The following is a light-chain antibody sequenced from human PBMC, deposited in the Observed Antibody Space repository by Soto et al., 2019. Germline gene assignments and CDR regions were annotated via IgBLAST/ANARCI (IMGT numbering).Light chain of an antibody. CDR3: QQYDSYSSGP. CDR1: QTISSW. CDR2: KAS. V-gene: IGKV1-5*03. J-gene: IGKJ1*01. Sequence: DIQMTQSPSTLSGSVGDRVTITCRASQTISSWLAWYQQKPGKAPKLLIYKASTLKTGVPSRFSGSGSGTEFTLTISNLQPDDFATYYYQQYDSYSSGPFGQGTKVDIK.